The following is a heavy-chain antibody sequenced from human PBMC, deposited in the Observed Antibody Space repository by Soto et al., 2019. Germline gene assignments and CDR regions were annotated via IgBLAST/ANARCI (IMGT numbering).Heavy chain of an antibody. J-gene: IGHJ4*02. CDR3: TTDRGITETVIFTS. CDR1: GFTFSSYS. CDR2: ISSSGSTT. Sequence: GGSLRLSCAASGFTFSSYSMNWVRQAPGKGLEWVSYISSSGSTTFYADSVKGRFTVSRDNAKNSLYLQMNSLRDEDTAVYYCTTDRGITETVIFTSWGLGTLVTLSS. D-gene: IGHD3-16*01. V-gene: IGHV3-48*02.